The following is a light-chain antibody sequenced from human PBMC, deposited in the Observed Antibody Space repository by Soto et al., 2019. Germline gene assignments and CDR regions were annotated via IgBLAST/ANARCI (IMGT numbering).Light chain of an antibody. CDR1: QSVSSSF. Sequence: EIVLTQSPGTLSLSPGERATLSCRASQSVSSSFLAWYQQKPGQAPRLLIYGASSRATGIPDRFSGSGSGTDFTLTISRLEREDFAVYYCQQYGSSSPWTFGQGTKVEIK. J-gene: IGKJ1*01. CDR3: QQYGSSSPWT. CDR2: GAS. V-gene: IGKV3-20*01.